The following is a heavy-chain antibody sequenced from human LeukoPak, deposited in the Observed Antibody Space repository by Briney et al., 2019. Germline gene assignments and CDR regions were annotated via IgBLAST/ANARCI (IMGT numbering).Heavy chain of an antibody. J-gene: IGHJ3*02. CDR2: ISYDGSNK. V-gene: IGHV3-30-3*01. Sequence: GRSLRLSCAASGFTFSSYAMHWVRQAPGKGLEWVAVISYDGSNKYYADSVKGRFTISRDNSKNTLYLQMNSLRAEDTAVYYCASMTTVTRGRAFDIWGQGTMVTVSS. D-gene: IGHD4-17*01. CDR3: ASMTTVTRGRAFDI. CDR1: GFTFSSYA.